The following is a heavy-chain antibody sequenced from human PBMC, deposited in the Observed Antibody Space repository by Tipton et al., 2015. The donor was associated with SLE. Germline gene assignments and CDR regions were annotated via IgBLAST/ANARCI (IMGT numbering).Heavy chain of an antibody. D-gene: IGHD3-3*01. Sequence: GSLRLSCAASGFTFSDYYMSWIRQAPGKGLEWVSYISSSSSYTNYADSVKGRFTISRDNAKNSLYLQMNSLRAEDTAVYYCARDRYDFWSGPYYYYYGMDVWGQGTTVTVSS. CDR1: GFTFSDYY. J-gene: IGHJ6*02. CDR3: ARDRYDFWSGPYYYYYGMDV. CDR2: ISSSSSYT. V-gene: IGHV3-11*05.